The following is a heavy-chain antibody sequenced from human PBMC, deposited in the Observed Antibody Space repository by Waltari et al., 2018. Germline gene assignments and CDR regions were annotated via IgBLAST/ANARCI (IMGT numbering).Heavy chain of an antibody. Sequence: QVQLQESGPGLVKPSQTLSLTCPVSGGSISSGGYYWSWIRQHPGQGLEWIGYIYYGGSTYYNPSLKSRVTISVDTSKNQFSLKLSSVTAADTAVYYCARDTPDFWSGYPPSYGMDVWGQGTTVTVSS. CDR3: ARDTPDFWSGYPPSYGMDV. J-gene: IGHJ6*02. CDR2: IYYGGST. D-gene: IGHD3-3*01. V-gene: IGHV4-31*03. CDR1: GGSISSGGYY.